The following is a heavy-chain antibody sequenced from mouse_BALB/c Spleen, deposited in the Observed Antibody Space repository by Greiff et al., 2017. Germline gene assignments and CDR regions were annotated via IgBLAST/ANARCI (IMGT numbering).Heavy chain of an antibody. CDR3: AREGYARYFDV. CDR2: IWGDGST. D-gene: IGHD2-14*01. CDR1: GFSLTGYG. V-gene: IGHV2-6-7*01. Sequence: VNVVESGPGLVAPSQSLSITCTVSGFSLTGYGVNWVRQPPGKGLEWLGMIWGDGSTDYNSALKSRLSISKDNSKSQVFLKMNSLQTDDTARYYCAREGYARYFDVWGAGTTVTVSS. J-gene: IGHJ1*01.